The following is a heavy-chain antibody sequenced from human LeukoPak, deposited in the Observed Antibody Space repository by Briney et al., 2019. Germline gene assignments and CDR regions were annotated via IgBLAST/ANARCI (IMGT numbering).Heavy chain of an antibody. J-gene: IGHJ4*02. Sequence: SQPLSLTCTVSGRSISSGSYFWSWIRPPAGKGLEGIGRLYTSGSTHYNPSLKCRFTIPIDTSKNQFSLNLNSVAAGDTAGYCYACDTRFWGQGTLVTVAS. CDR2: LYTSGST. V-gene: IGHV4-61*02. CDR1: GRSISSGSYF. CDR3: ACDTRF.